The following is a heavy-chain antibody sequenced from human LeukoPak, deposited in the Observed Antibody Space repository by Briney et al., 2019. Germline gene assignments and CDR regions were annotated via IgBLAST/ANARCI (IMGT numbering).Heavy chain of an antibody. J-gene: IGHJ6*02. D-gene: IGHD1-7*01. CDR2: INPSSGGT. V-gene: IGHV1-2*02. CDR1: GYTFTGYY. CDR3: ARDLLELSDYYYYGMDV. Sequence: GASVKVSCKASGYTFTGYYMHWVRQAPGQGLEWMGWINPSSGGTNYAQKFQGKVTMTRDTSISTAYMELSRLRSDDTVVYYCARDLLELSDYYYYGMDVWGQGTTVTVSS.